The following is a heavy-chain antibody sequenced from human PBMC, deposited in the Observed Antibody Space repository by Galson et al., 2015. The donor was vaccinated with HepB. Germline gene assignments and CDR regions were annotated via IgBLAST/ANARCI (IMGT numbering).Heavy chain of an antibody. V-gene: IGHV3-7*01. CDR2: IKQDGSEI. Sequence: SLRLSCAASGFTFSANWMNWVRQAPGKGLEWVANIKQDGSEINYVDSVRGRFTISRDNTKNSLYLQMDSLRAEDTALYYCATTTNTIPVPGHLWGQGTLVIVSS. J-gene: IGHJ5*02. CDR1: GFTFSANW. CDR3: ATTTNTIPVPGHL. D-gene: IGHD6-19*01.